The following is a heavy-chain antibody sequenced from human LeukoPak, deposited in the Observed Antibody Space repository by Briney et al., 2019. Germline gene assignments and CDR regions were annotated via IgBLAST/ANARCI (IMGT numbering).Heavy chain of an antibody. Sequence: SETLSLTWTVSGGSISSGDYDWSWIPQAPGRDLEWIEYIYYSGSTYYNPSLKSRVTISVYTSKIKFSLKLSSVTAADAAVYYCARVVIAAIGAFDIWGQGTMVTVSS. CDR2: IYYSGST. CDR3: ARVVIAAIGAFDI. J-gene: IGHJ3*02. CDR1: GGSISSGDYD. V-gene: IGHV4-30-4*08. D-gene: IGHD2-2*02.